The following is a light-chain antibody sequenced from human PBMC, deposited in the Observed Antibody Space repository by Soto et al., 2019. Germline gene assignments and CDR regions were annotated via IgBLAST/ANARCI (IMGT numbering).Light chain of an antibody. J-gene: IGKJ1*01. Sequence: DIQMTQSPSSLSASVGDRVAITCRASQSISTYLNWYQQKPRKAPKILIYAASGLHTGVPSRFSGSGSGTEFTLTISSLQPDDFATYYCQHYNSYSEAFGQGTKVDIK. CDR2: AAS. V-gene: IGKV1-39*01. CDR1: QSISTY. CDR3: QHYNSYSEA.